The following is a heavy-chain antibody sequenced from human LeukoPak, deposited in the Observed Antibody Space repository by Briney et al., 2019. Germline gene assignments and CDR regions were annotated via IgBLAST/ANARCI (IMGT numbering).Heavy chain of an antibody. Sequence: GGSLRLSCAASGFAFSNYAMTWVRQAPGKGLEWVSAINDGGSHTYYADSAKGRFTISRDNSKNTLFLQMSSLRAEDTAVYYCAKHHYYDSSGRTYYFDNWGQGTLVTVSS. CDR3: AKHHYYDSSGRTYYFDN. CDR1: GFAFSNYA. V-gene: IGHV3-23*01. J-gene: IGHJ4*02. CDR2: INDGGSHT. D-gene: IGHD3-22*01.